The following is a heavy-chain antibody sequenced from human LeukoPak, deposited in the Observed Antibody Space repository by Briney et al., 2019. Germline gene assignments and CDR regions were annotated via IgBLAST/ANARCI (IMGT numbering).Heavy chain of an antibody. Sequence: PGGSLRLSCAASGFTFTTYGMHWVRQAPGKGLEWVAFISYDGSYKYYADSVKGRFTISRDKSKNTLYLRMNSLRAEDTAVYFCAKDYDYGDYAVDYWGQGTLVTVSS. CDR1: GFTFTTYG. D-gene: IGHD4-17*01. J-gene: IGHJ4*02. CDR2: ISYDGSYK. V-gene: IGHV3-30*18. CDR3: AKDYDYGDYAVDY.